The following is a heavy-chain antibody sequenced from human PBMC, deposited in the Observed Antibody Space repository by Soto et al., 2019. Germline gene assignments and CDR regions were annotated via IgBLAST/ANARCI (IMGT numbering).Heavy chain of an antibody. CDR2: IYYSGST. J-gene: IGHJ4*02. D-gene: IGHD6-19*01. Sequence: SETLSLTCTVSGGSISSYYWSWIRQPPGKGLEWIGYIYYSGSTNYNPSLKSRVTISVDTSKNQFSLKLSSVTAADTAVYYCAESRSGWVFDYWGQGTLVTVSS. V-gene: IGHV4-59*01. CDR3: AESRSGWVFDY. CDR1: GGSISSYY.